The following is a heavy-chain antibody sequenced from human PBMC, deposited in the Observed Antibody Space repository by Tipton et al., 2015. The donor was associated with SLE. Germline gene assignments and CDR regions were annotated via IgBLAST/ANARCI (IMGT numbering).Heavy chain of an antibody. D-gene: IGHD3-10*01. J-gene: IGHJ4*02. CDR2: IRNLVYGGTI. Sequence: SLRLSCTSSGFTFGDYAMSWVRQAPGKGLECIGFIRNLVYGGTIEYAASVKGRLTISRDDSKNIAYLQMSDLKTEDTAMYYCTRGGGSRRYYFDYWGQGALVTVSS. CDR1: GFTFGDYA. V-gene: IGHV3-49*04. CDR3: TRGGGSRRYYFDY.